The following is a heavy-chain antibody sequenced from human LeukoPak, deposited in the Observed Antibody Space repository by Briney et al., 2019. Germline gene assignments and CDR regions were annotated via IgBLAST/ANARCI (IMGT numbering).Heavy chain of an antibody. CDR1: GGSFSGYY. CDR2: INPRGST. CDR3: ARRRLGYYFDY. D-gene: IGHD5-24*01. V-gene: IGHV4-34*01. Sequence: SETLSLTCGVYGGSFSGYYWSWIRQPPGKGLEWIGEINPRGSTNYNPSLKSRVTLSADTSKNQFYLTLNSVTAADTAVYYCARRRLGYYFDYWGQGTLVTVSS. J-gene: IGHJ4*02.